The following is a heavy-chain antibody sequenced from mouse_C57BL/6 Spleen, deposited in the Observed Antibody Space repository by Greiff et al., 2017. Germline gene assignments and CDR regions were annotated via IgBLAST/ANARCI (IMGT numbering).Heavy chain of an antibody. CDR1: GYTFTDYE. Sequence: QVQLRQSGAELVRPGASVTLSCKASGYTFTDYEMHWVKQTPVHGLEWIGAIDPETGGTAYNQKFKGKAILTADKSSSTAYMELRSLTSEDSAVYYCTKGVTTAYGGYFDVWGTGTTVTVSS. J-gene: IGHJ1*03. D-gene: IGHD1-2*01. CDR2: IDPETGGT. CDR3: TKGVTTAYGGYFDV. V-gene: IGHV1-15*01.